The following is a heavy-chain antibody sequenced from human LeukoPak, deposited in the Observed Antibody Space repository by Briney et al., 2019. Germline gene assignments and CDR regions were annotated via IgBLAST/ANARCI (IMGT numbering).Heavy chain of an antibody. CDR1: GFTFSSYG. D-gene: IGHD6-13*01. CDR3: AKMPPAGQQRYSHDY. V-gene: IGHV3-33*06. Sequence: GRSLRLSCAASGFTFSSYGMHWVRQAPGKGLEWVAVIWYDGSNKYYADSVKGRFTISRDNSKNTLYLQMNSLRAEDTAVYYCAKMPPAGQQRYSHDYWGQGTLVTVSS. J-gene: IGHJ4*02. CDR2: IWYDGSNK.